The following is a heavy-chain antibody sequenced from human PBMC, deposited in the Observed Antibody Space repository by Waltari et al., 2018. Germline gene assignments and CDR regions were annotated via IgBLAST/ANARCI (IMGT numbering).Heavy chain of an antibody. CDR3: ARDHWYSLDL. CDR2: IRKDGSED. J-gene: IGHJ4*02. Sequence: EEQLVDSGGGLVQPGGSLRLSCVASGFTFRDHWMAWVRQTPGKELGWVAKIRKDGSEDMYMDSVKCRFSISKDNARNQVFLQMNNLRAEDTGVYYCARDHWYSLDLWGQGTQVTVST. CDR1: GFTFRDHW. V-gene: IGHV3-7*01. D-gene: IGHD2-21*02.